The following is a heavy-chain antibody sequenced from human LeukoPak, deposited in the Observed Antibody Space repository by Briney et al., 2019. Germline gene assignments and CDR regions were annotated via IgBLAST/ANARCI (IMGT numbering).Heavy chain of an antibody. D-gene: IGHD3-9*01. CDR1: GFTVTNFA. CDR2: IGGDADGT. J-gene: IGHJ4*02. Sequence: PGGSLRLSCAASGFTVTNFAIAWVRQAPGKGLEWVAAIGGDADGTTYPDRVRGRFFLSRDSSKNTLYLQMNVLTVEDTAVYHCVHPTGEDWFYFPYWGQGTPVTVSS. V-gene: IGHV3-23*01. CDR3: VHPTGEDWFYFPY.